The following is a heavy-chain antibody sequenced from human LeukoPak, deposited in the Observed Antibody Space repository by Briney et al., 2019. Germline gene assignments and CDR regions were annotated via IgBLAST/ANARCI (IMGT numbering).Heavy chain of an antibody. CDR1: GGSISNYY. J-gene: IGHJ6*02. D-gene: IGHD2-2*02. CDR3: ARVREEYCSSTSCYTHYYYGMDV. V-gene: IGHV4-59*01. Sequence: SETLSLTCTVSGGSISNYYWSWIRQPPGKGLEWIGYIYYSGSTNYNPSLKSRVTISVDTSKNQFSLKLSSVTAADTAVYYCARVREEYCSSTSCYTHYYYGMDVWGQGTTVTVSS. CDR2: IYYSGST.